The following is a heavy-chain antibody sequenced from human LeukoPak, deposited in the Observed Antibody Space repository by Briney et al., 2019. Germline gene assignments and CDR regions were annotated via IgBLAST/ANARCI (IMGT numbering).Heavy chain of an antibody. Sequence: PGGSLRLSCAASGFTFSDVWMSWVRQAPGKGLEWVGRIKSKADGGTSDYAVQLKGRFSFSRDDSKNTLYLKMKSLKTEDIALYYCPTGWYYYDSSGYYPIFWGQGTLVTVSS. CDR2: IKSKADGGTS. D-gene: IGHD3-22*01. J-gene: IGHJ4*02. V-gene: IGHV3-15*01. CDR1: GFTFSDVW. CDR3: PTGWYYYDSSGYYPIF.